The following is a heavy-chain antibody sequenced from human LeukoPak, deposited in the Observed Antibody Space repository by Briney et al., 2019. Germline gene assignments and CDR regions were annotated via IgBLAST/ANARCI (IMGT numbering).Heavy chain of an antibody. D-gene: IGHD5-12*01. CDR1: GFAFSKYA. CDR2: ISGDGRS. CDR3: ASTSGYDFWDMGY. V-gene: IGHV3-30*04. J-gene: IGHJ4*02. Sequence: PGRSLRLSCAASGFAFSKYAMHWVRQAPGKGLEWVTIISGDGRSNYADSVEGRFTISRDNSKSTLYLQMSSLRAEDTAVYYCASTSGYDFWDMGYWGQGTLVTVSS.